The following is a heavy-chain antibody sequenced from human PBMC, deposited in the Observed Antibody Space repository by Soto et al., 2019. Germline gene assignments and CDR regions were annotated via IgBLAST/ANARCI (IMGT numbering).Heavy chain of an antibody. CDR2: IYYSGST. CDR3: ARSDSYLYYMAV. CDR1: GGSISSYY. J-gene: IGHJ6*03. V-gene: IGHV4-59*01. Sequence: PSETLSLTCTVSGGSISSYYWSWIRQPPGKGLEWIGYIYYSGSTNYNPSLKSRVTISVDTSKNQFSLKLSSVTAADTAVYYCARSDSYLYYMAVWGKGTAVTVSS.